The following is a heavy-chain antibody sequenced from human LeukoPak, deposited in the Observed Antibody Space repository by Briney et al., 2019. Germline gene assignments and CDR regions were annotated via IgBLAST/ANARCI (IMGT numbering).Heavy chain of an antibody. J-gene: IGHJ4*02. CDR3: ARFSVVTRSFDY. CDR1: GGTFSSYA. V-gene: IGHV1-69*05. D-gene: IGHD2-21*02. CDR2: IIPIFGTA. Sequence: ASVKVSCKASGGTFSSYAISWGRQAPGQGLEWMGGIIPIFGTANYAQKFQGRVTINTDESTSTAYMELSSLRSEDTAVYYCARFSVVTRSFDYWGQGTLVTVSS.